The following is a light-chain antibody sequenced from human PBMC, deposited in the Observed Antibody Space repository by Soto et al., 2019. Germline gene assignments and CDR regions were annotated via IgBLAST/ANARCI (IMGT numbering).Light chain of an antibody. CDR2: EVS. CDR1: NCDVNY. V-gene: IGLV2-14*01. CDR3: SSSTSSISFV. Sequence: QSVLTQPASVSGAPGKTITITCNGTNCDVNYVSLHQHHPVKAPKLMIYEVSNRPSGVSNRLSGAKSSNTASLTISGLQSEDEADYYCSSSTSSISFVFGTGPKVTV. J-gene: IGLJ1*01.